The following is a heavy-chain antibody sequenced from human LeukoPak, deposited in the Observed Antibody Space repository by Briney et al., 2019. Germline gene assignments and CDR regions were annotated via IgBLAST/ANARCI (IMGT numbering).Heavy chain of an antibody. J-gene: IGHJ4*02. CDR1: GGSISSYY. Sequence: SETLSLTCTVSGGSISSYYWSWIRQPPGKGLEWIGYIYYSGSTNYNPSLKSRVTISVDTSKNQFSLKLSSVTAADTAVYYCASLRGFGEIDYWGQGTLVTVSS. V-gene: IGHV4-59*08. CDR2: IYYSGST. CDR3: ASLRGFGEIDY. D-gene: IGHD3-10*01.